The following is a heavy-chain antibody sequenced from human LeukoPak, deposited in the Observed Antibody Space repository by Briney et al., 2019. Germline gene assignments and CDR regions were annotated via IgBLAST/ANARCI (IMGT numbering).Heavy chain of an antibody. CDR2: ISSSGSTI. CDR1: GFTFSSYE. CDR3: ARDIAAAGTGWFDP. D-gene: IGHD6-13*01. V-gene: IGHV3-48*03. Sequence: PGGSLRLSCAASGFTFSSYEMNWVRQAPGEGLEWASYISSSGSTIYYADSVKGRFTISRDNAKNSLYLQMNSLRAEDTAVYYCARDIAAAGTGWFDPWGQGTLVTVSS. J-gene: IGHJ5*02.